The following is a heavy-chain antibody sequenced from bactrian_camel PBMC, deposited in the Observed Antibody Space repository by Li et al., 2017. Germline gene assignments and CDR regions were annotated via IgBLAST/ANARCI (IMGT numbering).Heavy chain of an antibody. V-gene: IGHV3S53*01. Sequence: VQLVESGGGSVQAGGSLKLSCAASGGTYCSWDQSWYRQALGKEREFVSGIDTDGSTRYADSVKGRFTISQDNARNTVFLQMNSLKPEDAAMYYCKTEGWCGAGGTYTGYWGQGTQVTVS. CDR3: KTEGWCGAGGTYTGY. CDR2: IDTDGST. J-gene: IGHJ4*01. D-gene: IGHD7*01. CDR1: GGTYCSWD.